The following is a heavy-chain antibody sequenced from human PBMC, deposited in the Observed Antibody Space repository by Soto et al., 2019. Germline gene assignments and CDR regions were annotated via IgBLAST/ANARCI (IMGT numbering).Heavy chain of an antibody. CDR2: SYYSGNT. J-gene: IGHJ4*02. D-gene: IGHD5-12*01. CDR1: GGSISSSDNY. V-gene: IGHV4-30-4*01. CDR3: ARERAGYNSIVS. Sequence: PSETLSLTCSVSGGSISSSDNYWSWIRQPPGKGLEWIGYSYYSGNTYYNPSLKSRVTISVDTSKNQFSLKLGSVTAADTAMYYCARERAGYNSIVSWGQGTLVTVSS.